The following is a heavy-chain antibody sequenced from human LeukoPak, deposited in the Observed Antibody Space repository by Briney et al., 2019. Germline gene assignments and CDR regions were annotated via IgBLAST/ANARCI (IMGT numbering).Heavy chain of an antibody. Sequence: ASVKVSCKASGYTFTSYYMHWVRQAPGQGLEWMGIINPSGGSTSYAQKFQGRVTISVDTSRNQFSLKLSSVTAADTAVYYCACSSSSWPKTFDYWGQGTLVTVSS. J-gene: IGHJ4*02. D-gene: IGHD6-13*01. CDR2: INPSGGST. V-gene: IGHV1-46*01. CDR3: ACSSSSWPKTFDY. CDR1: GYTFTSYY.